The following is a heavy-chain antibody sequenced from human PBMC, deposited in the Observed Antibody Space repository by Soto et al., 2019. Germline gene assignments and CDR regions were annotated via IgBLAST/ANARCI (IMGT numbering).Heavy chain of an antibody. D-gene: IGHD2-21*01. CDR2: IYYSGST. V-gene: IGHV4-31*03. CDR1: DGSISSGGYY. J-gene: IGHJ5*02. Sequence: QVQLQESGPGLVKPSQTLSLTCTVSDGSISSGGYYWNWIRQPPGKGLEWIGYIYYSGSTYYNPSLKSRLTISVDTSKNQFSLKLSSVTAADTAVYYCARSRTEGGVKIDPWGQRTLVTVSS. CDR3: ARSRTEGGVKIDP.